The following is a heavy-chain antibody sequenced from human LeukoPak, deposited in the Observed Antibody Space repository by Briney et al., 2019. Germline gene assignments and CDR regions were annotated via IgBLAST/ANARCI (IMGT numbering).Heavy chain of an antibody. CDR3: AKYYYDSSGYYITPPARAPDY. Sequence: GGSLRLSCAASGVTFSSYAMSWVRQAPGKGLEWVSAISGGGISTYYADSVKGRFTISRDNSQNTLYLQMNSLTAEDTAVYYCAKYYYDSSGYYITPPARAPDYWGQGTLVTVSS. D-gene: IGHD3-22*01. J-gene: IGHJ4*02. CDR1: GVTFSSYA. CDR2: ISGGGIST. V-gene: IGHV3-23*01.